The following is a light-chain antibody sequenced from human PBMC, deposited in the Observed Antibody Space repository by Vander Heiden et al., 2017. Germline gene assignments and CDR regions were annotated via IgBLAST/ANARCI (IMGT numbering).Light chain of an antibody. CDR2: DVS. Sequence: QSALTQPASVSGSPGQSITISCTGTSSDVGNYNYVSWYQQHPGKAPKLMIYDVSDRPSGISNRFSGSKSGYTASLTISGLQAEDGADYYCSSYTSSSPYVFGTGTKVTVL. V-gene: IGLV2-14*01. CDR1: SSDVGNYNY. J-gene: IGLJ1*01. CDR3: SSYTSSSPYV.